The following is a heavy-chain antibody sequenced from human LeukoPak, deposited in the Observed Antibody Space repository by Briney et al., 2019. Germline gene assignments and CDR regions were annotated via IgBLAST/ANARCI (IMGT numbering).Heavy chain of an antibody. V-gene: IGHV4-59*01. D-gene: IGHD3-22*01. J-gene: IGHJ6*03. CDR3: AKASPNYTGGYYGSTYYEFMDA. CDR1: GGSISGSY. CDR2: IHDSGST. Sequence: SETLTLSCIVSGGSISGSYWSWIRQAPGKGLDWIGYIHDSGSTNYNPSLKSRLTISIDTSNNQFSLKLSSVTAADTAVYYCAKASPNYTGGYYGSTYYEFMDAWGKGNTVSVSS.